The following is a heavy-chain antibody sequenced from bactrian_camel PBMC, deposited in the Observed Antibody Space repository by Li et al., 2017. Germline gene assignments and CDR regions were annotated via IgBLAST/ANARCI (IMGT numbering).Heavy chain of an antibody. Sequence: QVQLVESGGGSVQAGGSLRLSCAASLNPFSTYCMAWFRDAPGKGREGIAYISMSGGYQDYADSVKGRFIISRDNAKNSVYLQMNSLKLEDTAMYYCAADFGPYCSGSYLTRRANFEGQGTQVTVS. V-gene: IGHV3-3*01. D-gene: IGHD2*01. CDR1: LNPFSTYC. J-gene: IGHJ4*01. CDR2: ISMSGGYQ.